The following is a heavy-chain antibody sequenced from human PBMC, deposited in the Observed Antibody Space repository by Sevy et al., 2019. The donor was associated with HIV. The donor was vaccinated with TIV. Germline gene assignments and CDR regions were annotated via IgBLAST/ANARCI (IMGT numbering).Heavy chain of an antibody. J-gene: IGHJ4*02. V-gene: IGHV3-30*01. CDR1: GFSFSDYD. Sequence: GESLKISCAASGFSFSDYDMHWVRQAPGKGLDWVAVISHDERYKNYAESVKVRFTISRDNFKNPLFLQMDSLRPEDTAVYFCARLVSCGGDCYYLDSWGQGALVTVSS. CDR2: ISHDERYK. D-gene: IGHD2-21*02. CDR3: ARLVSCGGDCYYLDS.